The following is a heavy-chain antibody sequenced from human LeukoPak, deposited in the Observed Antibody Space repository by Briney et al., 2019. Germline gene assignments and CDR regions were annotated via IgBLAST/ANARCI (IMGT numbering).Heavy chain of an antibody. CDR3: ASADYYDSSGYGDAFDI. D-gene: IGHD3-22*01. CDR1: GGSISSGGYS. CDR2: IYDSGST. Sequence: PSETLSLTCAVSGGSISSGGYSWSWIRQPPGKGLEWIGYIYDSGSTYYNPSLKGRVTISLDRSKNQFSLKLSSVTAADTAVYYCASADYYDSSGYGDAFDIWGQGTMVTVSS. J-gene: IGHJ3*02. V-gene: IGHV4-30-2*01.